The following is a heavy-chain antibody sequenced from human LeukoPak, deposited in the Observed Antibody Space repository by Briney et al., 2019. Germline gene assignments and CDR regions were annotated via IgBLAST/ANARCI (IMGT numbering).Heavy chain of an antibody. J-gene: IGHJ4*02. CDR3: TTDGGIMGAT. CDR1: GFTFSDYY. CDR2: IKSKTDGGTT. Sequence: GGSLRLSCAASGFTFSDYYMSRVRQSPGKGLEWVGRIKSKTDGGTTDYAAPVKGRFTISRDDSKNTLYLQMNSLKTEDTALYYCTTDGGIMGATWGQGTLVTVSS. V-gene: IGHV3-15*01. D-gene: IGHD1-26*01.